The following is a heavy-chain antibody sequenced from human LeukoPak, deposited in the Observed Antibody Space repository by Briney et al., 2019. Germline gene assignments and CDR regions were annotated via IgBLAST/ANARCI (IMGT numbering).Heavy chain of an antibody. D-gene: IGHD3-10*01. CDR3: ATPRGGKLLLDAFDM. CDR1: GFTFSSYE. Sequence: PGGSLRLSCAASGFTFSSYEMNWVRQAPGKGLEWVSYISSSGSTIYYADSVKGRFTISRDNSKNTLYLQMNSLRAEDTAVYYCATPRGGKLLLDAFDMWGQGTMVTVSS. CDR2: ISSSGSTI. V-gene: IGHV3-48*03. J-gene: IGHJ3*02.